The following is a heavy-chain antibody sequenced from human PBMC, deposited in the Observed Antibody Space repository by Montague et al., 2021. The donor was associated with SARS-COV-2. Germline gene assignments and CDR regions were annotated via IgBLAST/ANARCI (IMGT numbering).Heavy chain of an antibody. CDR2: IYTSGST. V-gene: IGHV4-61*02. Sequence: TLSLTYTVSGGSISSGSYYWNWIRQPAGKGLEWIGRIYTSGSTNYNPSLKSRVTISVDTSKNQFSLKLSSVTAADTAVYYCARDGYSSGWNGLHWFDPWGQGTLVTVSS. CDR1: GGSISSGSYY. D-gene: IGHD6-25*01. CDR3: ARDGYSSGWNGLHWFDP. J-gene: IGHJ5*02.